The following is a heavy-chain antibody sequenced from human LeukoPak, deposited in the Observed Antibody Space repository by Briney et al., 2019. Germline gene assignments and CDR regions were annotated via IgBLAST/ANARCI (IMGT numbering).Heavy chain of an antibody. CDR2: ISSSGSTI. J-gene: IGHJ3*02. Sequence: GGSLRLSCAASGFTFSSYEMNWVRQAPGKGLEWVSYISSSGSTIYYADSVKGRFTISRDNAKNSLYLQMNSLRAEDTAVYYCARDLPLYSSGWYLGAFDIWGQGTMVTVSP. CDR1: GFTFSSYE. CDR3: ARDLPLYSSGWYLGAFDI. V-gene: IGHV3-48*03. D-gene: IGHD6-19*01.